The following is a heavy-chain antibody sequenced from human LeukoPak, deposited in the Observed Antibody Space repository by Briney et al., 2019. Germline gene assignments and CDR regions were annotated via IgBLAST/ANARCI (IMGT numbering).Heavy chain of an antibody. CDR2: INPSGGST. D-gene: IGHD6-13*01. V-gene: IGHV1-46*01. CDR1: GHTFTSYY. CDR3: ARDTKRIAAAGPGYYYGMDV. Sequence: GASVKVSCKASGHTFTSYYMHWVRQAPGQGLEWMGIINPSGGSTSYAQKFQGRVTMTRDTSTSTVYMELSSLRSEDTAVYYCARDTKRIAAAGPGYYYGMDVWGQGTTVTVSS. J-gene: IGHJ6*02.